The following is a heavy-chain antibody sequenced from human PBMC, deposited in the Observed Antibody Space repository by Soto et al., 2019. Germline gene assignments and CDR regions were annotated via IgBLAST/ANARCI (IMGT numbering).Heavy chain of an antibody. D-gene: IGHD6-6*01. V-gene: IGHV4-30-4*01. CDR3: ARERPDGARLDP. CDR2: IYHSGST. Sequence: QVQLQASGPGLVKPSQTLSLTCTVSGGSIGSGDYYWSWIRQPPGKGLEWIGYIYHSGSTYYNPSLKSRVTISVDTSKNQFSLKLSSVTAADTAVYYCARERPDGARLDPWGQGTLVTVSS. J-gene: IGHJ5*02. CDR1: GGSIGSGDYY.